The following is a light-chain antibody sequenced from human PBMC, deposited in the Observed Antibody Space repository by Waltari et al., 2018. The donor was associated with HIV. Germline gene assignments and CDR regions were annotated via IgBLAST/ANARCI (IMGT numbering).Light chain of an antibody. CDR3: QQVRSYTWT. Sequence: DIQLTHSPSFVSASVGDRLPSTCRAREDISSSLAWYQQKPGSAPKLLIYGASTLQSGVPSRFSGSGSGTEFTVTISSLQPEDFATYYCQQVRSYTWTFGQGTTVEIK. J-gene: IGKJ1*01. CDR1: EDISSS. V-gene: IGKV1-9*01. CDR2: GAS.